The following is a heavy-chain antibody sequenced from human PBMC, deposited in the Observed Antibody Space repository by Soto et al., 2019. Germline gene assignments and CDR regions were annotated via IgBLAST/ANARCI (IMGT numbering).Heavy chain of an antibody. D-gene: IGHD3-22*01. CDR2: IFYTGIT. J-gene: IGHJ1*01. CDR1: GGSLSSHF. CDR3: ARGGYDFSAVNFDDGCCF. V-gene: IGHV4-59*11. Sequence: LSLTCTVSGGSLSSHFWAWIRQPPGKGLEWVGYIFYTGITNYNPSLQSRVSISVDTSKERFSLTLNSVTAADTAVYYCARGGYDFSAVNFDDGCCFWDQGIPVTVSS.